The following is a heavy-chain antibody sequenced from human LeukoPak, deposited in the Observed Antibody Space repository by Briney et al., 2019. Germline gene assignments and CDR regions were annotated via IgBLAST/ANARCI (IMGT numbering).Heavy chain of an antibody. CDR3: ARESGYSYDQAFDY. CDR2: INWNGGST. D-gene: IGHD5-18*01. Sequence: GGSLRLSCAASGFTFDDYGMSWVRQAPGKGLEWVSGINWNGGSTGYADSVKGRFTISRDNAKNSLYLQMNSLRAEDTAVYYCARESGYSYDQAFDYWGQGTPVTVSS. J-gene: IGHJ4*02. CDR1: GFTFDDYG. V-gene: IGHV3-20*04.